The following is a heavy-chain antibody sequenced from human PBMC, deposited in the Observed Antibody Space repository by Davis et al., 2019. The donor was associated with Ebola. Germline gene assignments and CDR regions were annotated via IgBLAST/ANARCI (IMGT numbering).Heavy chain of an antibody. CDR3: ARGFYLDN. V-gene: IGHV3-23*01. D-gene: IGHD3-16*01. CDR1: GFAFSIYD. J-gene: IGHJ4*02. CDR2: ISGNGGST. Sequence: GESLKISCAASGFAFSIYDMSWVRQAPGKGLEWVSGISGNGGSTYYADSVMGRFTISRDNSKNTLYVQMESLRAEDTALYYCARGFYLDNWGQGTLVTVSS.